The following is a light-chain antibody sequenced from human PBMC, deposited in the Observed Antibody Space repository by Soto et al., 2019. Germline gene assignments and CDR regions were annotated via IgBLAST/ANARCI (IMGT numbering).Light chain of an antibody. J-gene: IGKJ2*01. CDR2: KVS. CDR1: QSLVYSDGNTY. CDR3: MQGMHWPHT. Sequence: DVVLTQSPLSVPVTLGQPASISCRSSQSLVYSDGNTYLSWIQQRPGQSPRRLIYKVSNRDSGVPDRFSGSGSGTDFTLTLSRVEAEDVGVYYCMQGMHWPHTLGQGTKLEIK. V-gene: IGKV2-30*01.